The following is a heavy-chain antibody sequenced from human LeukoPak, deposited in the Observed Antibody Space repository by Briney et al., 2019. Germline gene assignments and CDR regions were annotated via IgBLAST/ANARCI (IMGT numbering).Heavy chain of an antibody. CDR3: ARKRPTIFGVVTWFDP. V-gene: IGHV4-38-2*02. CDR1: GYSISSGYY. D-gene: IGHD3-3*01. J-gene: IGHJ5*02. CDR2: IYHSGST. Sequence: PSETLSLTCTVSGYSISSGYYWGWIRQPPGKGLEWIGSIYHSGSTYYNPSIKSRVTISVDTSKNQFSLKLSSVTAADTAVYYCARKRPTIFGVVTWFDPWGQGTLVTVSS.